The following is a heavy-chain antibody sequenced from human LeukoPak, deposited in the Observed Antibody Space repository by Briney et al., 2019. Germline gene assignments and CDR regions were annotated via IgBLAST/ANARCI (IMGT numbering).Heavy chain of an antibody. V-gene: IGHV4-34*01. J-gene: IGHJ6*02. CDR2: INHSGST. CDR3: ARVSYGLYYYYYGMDV. CDR1: GGSFSGYY. Sequence: SETLSLTCAVYGGSFSGYYWSWIRQPPGKGLEWIGEINHSGSTNYNPSLKSRVTISVDTSKNQFYLKLSSVTAADTAVYYCARVSYGLYYYYYGMDVWGQGTTVTVSS. D-gene: IGHD5-18*01.